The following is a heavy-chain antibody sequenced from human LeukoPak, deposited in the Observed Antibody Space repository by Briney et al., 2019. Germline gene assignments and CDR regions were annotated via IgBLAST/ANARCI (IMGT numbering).Heavy chain of an antibody. V-gene: IGHV3-9*01. CDR1: GFTFDDYA. CDR3: AKAKSYSPSYYFDY. CDR2: ISWNSGNI. J-gene: IGHJ4*02. Sequence: PGGSLRLSCAASGFTFDDYAMHWVRQAPGKGLEWVSGISWNSGNIGYADSVKGRFTISRDNAKNSLYLQINSLRAEDTALHYCAKAKSYSPSYYFDYWGQGTLATVSS. D-gene: IGHD4-11*01.